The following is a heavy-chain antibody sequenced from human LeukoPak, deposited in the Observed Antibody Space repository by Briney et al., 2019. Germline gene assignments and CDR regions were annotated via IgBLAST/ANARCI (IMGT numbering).Heavy chain of an antibody. CDR2: ISGSGGST. J-gene: IGHJ4*02. Sequence: GESLRLSCAASGFTFSSYAMSWVRQAPGKGLERVSRISGSGGSTYYSDSVKGRFTISRDNSKNTLFLQMNSLRAEDTALYYCAKDLDYTSSWYGFDYWGQGTLVTVSS. D-gene: IGHD6-13*01. V-gene: IGHV3-23*01. CDR3: AKDLDYTSSWYGFDY. CDR1: GFTFSSYA.